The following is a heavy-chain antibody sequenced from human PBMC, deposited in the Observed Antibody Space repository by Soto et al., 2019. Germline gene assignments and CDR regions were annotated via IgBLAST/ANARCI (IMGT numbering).Heavy chain of an antibody. Sequence: QVQLVQSGAEVKKPGASVKVSCKASGYTFTSYGISWVRQAPGQGLEGMGWISAYNGNTNYAQKLQGRVTMTTDTTTSTAYVELRSLRSGVTAVYFCARESSSGCHDYWGQGTLVNVSS. CDR1: GYTFTSYG. J-gene: IGHJ4*02. D-gene: IGHD6-25*01. V-gene: IGHV1-18*01. CDR3: ARESSSGCHDY. CDR2: ISAYNGNT.